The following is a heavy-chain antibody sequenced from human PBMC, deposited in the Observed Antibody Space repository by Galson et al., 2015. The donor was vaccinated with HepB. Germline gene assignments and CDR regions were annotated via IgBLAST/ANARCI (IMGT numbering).Heavy chain of an antibody. CDR3: AKGTYFYFCSGYAPPNGAFDI. CDR2: ISYDGSNT. Sequence: SLRLSCAASGFTFSSYAMHWVRQAPGKGLEWVADISYDGSNTYYADSVKGRFTISRDKSKNTLYLQMNSLRAEDTAVYFCAKGTYFYFCSGYAPPNGAFDIWGQGTMVTVSS. J-gene: IGHJ3*02. D-gene: IGHD3-3*01. V-gene: IGHV3-30-3*01. CDR1: GFTFSSYA.